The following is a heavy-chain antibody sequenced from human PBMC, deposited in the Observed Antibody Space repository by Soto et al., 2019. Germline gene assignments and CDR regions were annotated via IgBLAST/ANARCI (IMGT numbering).Heavy chain of an antibody. J-gene: IGHJ5*02. CDR1: GGSISSSSYY. V-gene: IGHV4-39*07. D-gene: IGHD6-13*01. Sequence: SETLSLTCTVSGGSISSSSYYWGWIRQPPGKGLEWIGSIYYSGSTNYNPSLKSRVTISVDTSKNQFSLKLSSVTAADTAVYYCARGLGSSSWYNWFDPWGQGTLVTVSS. CDR2: IYYSGST. CDR3: ARGLGSSSWYNWFDP.